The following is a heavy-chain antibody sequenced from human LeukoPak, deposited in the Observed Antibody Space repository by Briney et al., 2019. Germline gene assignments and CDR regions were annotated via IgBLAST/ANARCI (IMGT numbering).Heavy chain of an antibody. CDR3: ARDRFESSGYGTFDY. CDR1: GFXFSSYG. V-gene: IGHV3-33*01. D-gene: IGHD3-22*01. J-gene: IGHJ4*02. CDR2: IWYDGSNK. Sequence: GGSLRLSCAAPGFXFSSYGMHWVRQAPGKGLKWVAVIWYDGSNKYYADSVKGRFTISRDNSKNTLYLQVNSLRAEDTAVYYCARDRFESSGYGTFDYWGQGTLVTVSS.